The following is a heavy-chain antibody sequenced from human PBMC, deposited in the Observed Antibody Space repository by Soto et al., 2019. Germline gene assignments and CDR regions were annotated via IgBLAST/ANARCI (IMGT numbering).Heavy chain of an antibody. D-gene: IGHD1-26*01. CDR3: ARANGGSPLAFDV. J-gene: IGHJ3*01. V-gene: IGHV4-4*07. Sequence: YETLSLTCTVSGGSVSGYYWSWIRQPAGKGLEWIGRIYTTGSTNYNPALQSRVTMSVDTSKNQFSLKLRSLTAADTAVYSCARANGGSPLAFDVWGQGTMVTVSS. CDR1: GGSVSGYY. CDR2: IYTTGST.